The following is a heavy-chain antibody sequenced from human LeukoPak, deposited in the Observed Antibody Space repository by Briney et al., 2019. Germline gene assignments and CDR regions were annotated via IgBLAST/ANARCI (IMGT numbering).Heavy chain of an antibody. V-gene: IGHV3-23*01. CDR2: ISDSADTT. CDR1: GFTFSGYA. CDR3: AKDKSRGYIYGAD. Sequence: GGSLRLSCAVSGFTFSGYAMTWVRQAPGKGLEWVSSISDSADTTYYADSVKGRFTISRDDSRNTLYLQMNSLRAEDTAVYYCAKDKSRGYIYGADWGQGTLVTVSS. D-gene: IGHD5-18*01. J-gene: IGHJ4*02.